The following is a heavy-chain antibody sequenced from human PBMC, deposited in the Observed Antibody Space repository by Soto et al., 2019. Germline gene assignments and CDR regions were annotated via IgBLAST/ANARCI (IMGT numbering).Heavy chain of an antibody. CDR1: GFTFSSYA. Sequence: GGSLRLSCATSGFTFSSYAMSWVRQAPGKGLEWISAVSGSGGSTYYADSVKGRFTISRDNSKDTLYLQMNNLRAEDTAVYYCAKPPDYNWNDYWGQGTLVTVSS. CDR3: AKPPDYNWNDY. V-gene: IGHV3-23*01. CDR2: VSGSGGST. D-gene: IGHD1-20*01. J-gene: IGHJ4*02.